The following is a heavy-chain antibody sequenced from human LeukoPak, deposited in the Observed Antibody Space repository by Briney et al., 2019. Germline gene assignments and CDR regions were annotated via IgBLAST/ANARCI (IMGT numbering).Heavy chain of an antibody. J-gene: IGHJ5*02. D-gene: IGHD6-13*01. V-gene: IGHV3-48*01. CDR2: ISSSSSTI. Sequence: GWSLRLSCAASGFTFSSYSMNWVRQAPGKGLEWVSYISSSSSTIYYADSVKGRFTISRDNAKNSLYLQMNSLRAEDTAVYYCARGRDLAAAGYVPFDPWGQGTLVTVSS. CDR3: ARGRDLAAAGYVPFDP. CDR1: GFTFSSYS.